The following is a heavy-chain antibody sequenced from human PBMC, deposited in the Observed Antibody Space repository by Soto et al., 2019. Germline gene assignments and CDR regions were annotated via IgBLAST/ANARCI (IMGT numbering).Heavy chain of an antibody. CDR1: GGTFSSYA. D-gene: IGHD2-15*01. J-gene: IGHJ5*02. CDR3: AGARTSSCPVGCWFDP. V-gene: IGHV1-69*12. CDR2: IIPIFGTG. Sequence: QVQLVQSGAEVKKPGSSVKVSCKASGGTFSSYAISWVRQAPGQGLEWMGGIIPIFGTGNYAQKFQGRVTITADESTGAASMGLRSLRSEDTAGYYCAGARTSSCPVGCWFDPWGQGTLVTVSS.